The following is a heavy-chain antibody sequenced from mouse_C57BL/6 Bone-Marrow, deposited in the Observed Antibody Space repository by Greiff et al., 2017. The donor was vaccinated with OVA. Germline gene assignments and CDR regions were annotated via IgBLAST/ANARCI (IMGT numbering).Heavy chain of an antibody. D-gene: IGHD4-1*01. J-gene: IGHJ2*01. CDR1: GYSFTGSY. CDR3: ARDWEDFDY. V-gene: IGHV1-42*01. Sequence: EVQLQQSGPELVKPGASVKISCKASGYSFTGSYMPWVQQSPEKSLEWIGEINPSTGGTTYNQKFKAKATLNVDKSSSTAYMQLKSLTSEDSAVYYCARDWEDFDYWGQGTTLTVSS. CDR2: INPSTGGT.